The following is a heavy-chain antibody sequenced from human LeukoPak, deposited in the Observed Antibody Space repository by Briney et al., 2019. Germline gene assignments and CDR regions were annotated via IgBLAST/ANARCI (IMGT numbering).Heavy chain of an antibody. D-gene: IGHD3-22*01. CDR3: ARGAVYSGYYYVRPNNWFDP. Sequence: ASVKVSCKASGYTFTSYYMHWVRQAPGQGLEWMGIINPSGGSTGYAQKFQGRVTMTRDTSTSTVYMELSSLRSEDTAVYYCARGAVYSGYYYVRPNNWFDPWGQGTLVTVSS. CDR2: INPSGGST. CDR1: GYTFTSYY. V-gene: IGHV1-46*01. J-gene: IGHJ5*02.